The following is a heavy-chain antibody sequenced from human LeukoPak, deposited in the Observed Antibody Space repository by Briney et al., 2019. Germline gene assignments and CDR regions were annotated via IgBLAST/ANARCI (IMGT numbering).Heavy chain of an antibody. J-gene: IGHJ4*02. D-gene: IGHD3-10*01. CDR1: GFTFSSYW. Sequence: AGGSLRLSCAASGFTFSSYWMSWVRQAPGKGLEWVANIKQDGSEKYYVDSVKGRFTISRDNAENSLYLQMNSLRAEDTAVYYCARVGLSWFGDPLDYWGQGTLVTVSS. CDR2: IKQDGSEK. V-gene: IGHV3-7*03. CDR3: ARVGLSWFGDPLDY.